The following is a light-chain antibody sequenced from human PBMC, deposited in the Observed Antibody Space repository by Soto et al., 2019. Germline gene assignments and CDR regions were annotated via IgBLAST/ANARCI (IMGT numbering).Light chain of an antibody. Sequence: QSALTQPPSVSGSPGQSVTIFCTGTNSDVGDYDYVSWYQHHAGKAPRLLVYEVTKRPSGVPDRFSGSKSGNTASLTISGLQADDEAEYYCCSYADKYTYVFGTGTKLTVL. V-gene: IGLV2-11*01. CDR1: NSDVGDYDY. CDR3: CSYADKYTYV. CDR2: EVT. J-gene: IGLJ1*01.